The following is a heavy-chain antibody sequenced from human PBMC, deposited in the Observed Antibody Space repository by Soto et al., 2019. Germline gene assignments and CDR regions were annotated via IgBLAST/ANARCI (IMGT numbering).Heavy chain of an antibody. V-gene: IGHV4-59*01. CDR3: ASAYGDYGEGWFDP. CDR1: GGSISSYY. CDR2: IYYSGST. J-gene: IGHJ5*02. Sequence: SETLSLTCTVSGGSISSYYWSWIRQPPGKGLEWIGYIYYSGSTNYNPSLKSRVTISVDTSKNQFSLKLSSVTAADTAVYYCASAYGDYGEGWFDPWGQGTLVTVSS. D-gene: IGHD4-17*01.